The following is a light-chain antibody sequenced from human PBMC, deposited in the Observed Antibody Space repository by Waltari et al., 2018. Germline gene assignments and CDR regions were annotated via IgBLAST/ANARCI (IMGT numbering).Light chain of an antibody. CDR3: SSQASNDVVL. Sequence: QSALTQPASVSGSPGQSITIPCPGTSSDVGGYNSVSWYQDHPGQAPKVIIYDVSNRPSGVSDRFSGSKSGNTASLTISGLQAEDEADYYCSSQASNDVVLFGGGTKLTVL. J-gene: IGLJ2*01. V-gene: IGLV2-14*03. CDR1: SSDVGGYNS. CDR2: DVS.